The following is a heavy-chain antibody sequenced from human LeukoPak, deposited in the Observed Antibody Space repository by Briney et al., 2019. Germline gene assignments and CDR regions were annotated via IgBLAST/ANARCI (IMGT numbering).Heavy chain of an antibody. CDR2: IYNSGSA. D-gene: IGHD2/OR15-2a*01. J-gene: IGHJ4*02. CDR3: ARRRVLPPAYYFDY. Sequence: SETLSLTSTVSGDSINNYYWTWIRQPPGKGLEWIGYIYNSGSAIYNPSLKSRVTISVDTSKNQFSLKLSSMTAADTAVYYCARRRVLPPAYYFDYWGQGTLVTVSS. V-gene: IGHV4-59*01. CDR1: GDSINNYY.